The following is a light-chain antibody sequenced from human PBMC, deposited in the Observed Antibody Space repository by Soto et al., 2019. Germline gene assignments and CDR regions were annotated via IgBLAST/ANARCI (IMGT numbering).Light chain of an antibody. Sequence: QSVLTQHPSASGSPGQSVTISCTGTSSDVGGYNYVSWYQQHPGKAPKLIIFEVSKRPSGVPDRFSGSKSGNTASLTVSGLQAEDEADYYCSSYAGSNNFVVFGGGTKLTVL. CDR2: EVS. CDR1: SSDVGGYNY. V-gene: IGLV2-8*01. CDR3: SSYAGSNNFVV. J-gene: IGLJ3*02.